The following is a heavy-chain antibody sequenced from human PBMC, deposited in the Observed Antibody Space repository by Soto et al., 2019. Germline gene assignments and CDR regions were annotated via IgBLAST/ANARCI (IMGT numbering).Heavy chain of an antibody. CDR1: GGSISSGDYY. J-gene: IGHJ3*02. D-gene: IGHD5-18*01. CDR3: ARAPPLKYTYGLRGAFDI. CDR2: IYYSGST. Sequence: QVQLQESGPGLVKPSQTLSLTCTVSGGSISSGDYYWSWIRQPPGKGLERIGYIYYSGSTYYNPSLKSRVTISVDTSKNQFSLKLSSVAAADTAVYYCARAPPLKYTYGLRGAFDIWGQGTMVTVSS. V-gene: IGHV4-30-4*01.